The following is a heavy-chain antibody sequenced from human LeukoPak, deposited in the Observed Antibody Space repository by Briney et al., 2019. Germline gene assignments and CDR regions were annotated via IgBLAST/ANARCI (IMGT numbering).Heavy chain of an antibody. Sequence: SETLSLTCTVSGYSISSGYYWGWIRQPPGKGLEWIGTIYQSGSTYYNPSLKSRVTISIDTSKNQFSLKLKSVTAADTAVYYCARTYYYGSGSHYDSRDGFDVWGQGTMVTVSS. J-gene: IGHJ3*01. CDR3: ARTYYYGSGSHYDSRDGFDV. CDR1: GYSISSGYY. CDR2: IYQSGST. V-gene: IGHV4-38-2*02. D-gene: IGHD3-10*01.